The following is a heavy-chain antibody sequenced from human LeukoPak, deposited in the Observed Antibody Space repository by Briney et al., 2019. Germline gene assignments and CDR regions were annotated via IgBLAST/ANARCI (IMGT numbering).Heavy chain of an antibody. V-gene: IGHV3-23*01. D-gene: IGHD4-23*01. J-gene: IGHJ4*02. Sequence: GESLKISCKGSGFTFSSYAMSWVRQAPGKGLEWVSAISGSGGSTYYADSVKGRFTISRDNSKNTLYLQMNSLRAEDTAVYYCAKRHGGSFDYWGQGTLVTVSS. CDR3: AKRHGGSFDY. CDR1: GFTFSSYA. CDR2: ISGSGGST.